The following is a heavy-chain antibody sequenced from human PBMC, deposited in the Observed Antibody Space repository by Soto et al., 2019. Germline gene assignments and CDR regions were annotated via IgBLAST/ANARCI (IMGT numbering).Heavy chain of an antibody. J-gene: IGHJ6*02. D-gene: IGHD3-10*01. V-gene: IGHV3-30*18. Sequence: LRLSCAASGFTFSTYGMHWVRQAPGKGLEWVALISYDGSNRNSADSVKGRFTISRDNSKNTLYLQMNSLRVEDTAVYYCAKDEVRTPSLYAMGVWGQGTTVTVSS. CDR1: GFTFSTYG. CDR3: AKDEVRTPSLYAMGV. CDR2: ISYDGSNR.